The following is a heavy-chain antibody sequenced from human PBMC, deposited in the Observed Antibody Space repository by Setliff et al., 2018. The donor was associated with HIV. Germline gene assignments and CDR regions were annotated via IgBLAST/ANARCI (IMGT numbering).Heavy chain of an antibody. CDR3: ARGSGYDKGAYHYYYGMDV. J-gene: IGHJ6*02. D-gene: IGHD5-12*01. CDR1: GLPFYNYW. V-gene: IGHV3-7*04. CDR2: IKQDGSDM. Sequence: GGSLRLSCVASGLPFYNYWMTWLRRAPGRGLEWVANIKQDGSDMHYIESVKGRFTIFRDNAKNSVFLQMNSLRAEDTGVYYCARGSGYDKGAYHYYYGMDVWGQGTTVTVSS.